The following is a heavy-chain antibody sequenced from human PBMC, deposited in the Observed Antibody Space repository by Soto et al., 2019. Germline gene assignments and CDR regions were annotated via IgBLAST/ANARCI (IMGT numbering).Heavy chain of an antibody. V-gene: IGHV1-46*01. D-gene: IGHD6-13*01. CDR3: ARDQNFEQLNSWFDP. J-gene: IGHJ5*02. CDR2: INPSGGST. CDR1: GYTFTSYY. Sequence: ASVKVSCKASGYTFTSYYMHWVRQAPGQGLEWMGIINPSGGSTSYAQKFQGRVTMTRDTSTSTVYMELSSLRSEDTAVYYCARDQNFEQLNSWFDPWGQGTLVTVSS.